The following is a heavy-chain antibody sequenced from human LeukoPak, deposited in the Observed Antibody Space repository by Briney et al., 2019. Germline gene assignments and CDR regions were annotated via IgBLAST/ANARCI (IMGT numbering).Heavy chain of an antibody. D-gene: IGHD4-17*01. V-gene: IGHV4-39*01. CDR1: GGSFSGYS. J-gene: IGHJ5*02. Sequence: PSETLSLTCAVSGGSFSGYSWSWIRQPPGKGLEWIGSIYSSGSTYYNPSLKSRVTISVDTSKNQFSLKLTSVTAADTAVYYCARHYGPWGQGTLVTVSS. CDR3: ARHYGP. CDR2: IYSSGST.